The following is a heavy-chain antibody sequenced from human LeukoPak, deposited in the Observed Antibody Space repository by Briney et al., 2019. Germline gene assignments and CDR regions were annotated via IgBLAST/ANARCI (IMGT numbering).Heavy chain of an antibody. CDR1: GFTFSSYA. J-gene: IGHJ4*02. CDR3: ARDASYDSSGYYKRSFDY. Sequence: GGSLRLSCAASGFTFSSYAMHWVRQAPGKGLEWVAVISYDGSNKYYADSVKGRFTISRDNSKNTLYLQMNSLRAEDTAVYYCARDASYDSSGYYKRSFDYWGQGTLVTVSS. CDR2: ISYDGSNK. V-gene: IGHV3-30*04. D-gene: IGHD3-22*01.